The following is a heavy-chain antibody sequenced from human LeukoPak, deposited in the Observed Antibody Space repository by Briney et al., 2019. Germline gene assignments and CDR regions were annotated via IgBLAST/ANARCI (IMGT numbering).Heavy chain of an antibody. CDR3: ARLSTGYSYAPIDY. CDR2: IIPIFGTA. J-gene: IGHJ4*02. CDR1: GGTFSSYA. Sequence: ASVKVSCKASGGTFSSYAISWVRQAPGQGLEWMGGIIPIFGTANYAQKFQGRVRVTADESTSTAYMELSSLRSEDTAVYYCARLSTGYSYAPIDYWGQGTLVTVSS. D-gene: IGHD5-18*01. V-gene: IGHV1-69*01.